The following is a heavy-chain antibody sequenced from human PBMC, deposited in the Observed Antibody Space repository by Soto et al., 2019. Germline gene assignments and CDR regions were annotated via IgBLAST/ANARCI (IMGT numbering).Heavy chain of an antibody. D-gene: IGHD3-16*01. V-gene: IGHV3-53*01. CDR2: IYPNENT. J-gene: IGHJ4*02. CDR1: GFSVRSNY. Sequence: LRLSCAASGFSVRSNYLSWVRKAPGKGLEWVSEIYPNENTNYAGSVRGRFTISRDNSDNTVYLHMNTLTAEDTAVYYCARQWGRDYFDYWGQGTLVTVSS. CDR3: ARQWGRDYFDY.